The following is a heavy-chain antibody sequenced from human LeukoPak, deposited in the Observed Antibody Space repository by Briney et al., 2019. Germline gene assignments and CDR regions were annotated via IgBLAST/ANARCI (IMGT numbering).Heavy chain of an antibody. D-gene: IGHD2-15*01. V-gene: IGHV3-74*01. Sequence: PGGSLRLSCAASGFSFSSDWMHWVRQVPGEGLVWVSRINSDGSSTAYADSVKGRFTISRDNSKNTLYLQMNSLRAEDTAAYYCAKKDIVVVVGANPYFDYWGQGTLVTVSS. CDR1: GFSFSSDW. CDR2: INSDGSST. CDR3: AKKDIVVVVGANPYFDY. J-gene: IGHJ4*02.